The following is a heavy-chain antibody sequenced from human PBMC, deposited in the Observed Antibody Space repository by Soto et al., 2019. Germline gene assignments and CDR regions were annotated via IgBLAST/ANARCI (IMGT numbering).Heavy chain of an antibody. Sequence: QVQLVEFGGGVVQPGRSLRLSCAASGFTFSSYAMHWVRQAPGKGLEWVAVISYDGSNKYYADSVKGRFTISRDNSKNTLYRQINSLRAEDTAVYYCARGPRVAATGRHYFAYWGQGTLVTVSS. CDR3: ARGPRVAATGRHYFAY. CDR2: ISYDGSNK. D-gene: IGHD2-15*01. CDR1: GFTFSSYA. J-gene: IGHJ4*02. V-gene: IGHV3-30-3*01.